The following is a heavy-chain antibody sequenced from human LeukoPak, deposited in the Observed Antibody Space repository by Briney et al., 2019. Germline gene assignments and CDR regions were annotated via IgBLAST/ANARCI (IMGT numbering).Heavy chain of an antibody. V-gene: IGHV1-18*01. D-gene: IGHD1-26*01. CDR2: ISGYHGNT. J-gene: IGHJ4*02. CDR3: ARGPSSGRYHAYFEY. CDR1: GYTFSNYG. Sequence: ASVKVSCKASGYTFSNYGISWVRQAPGQGLEWMGWISGYHGNTNYAQKLQGKVTMTTDTSTSTAYMELRSLRSDDTAVYYCARGPSSGRYHAYFEYWGQGTQDSLSS.